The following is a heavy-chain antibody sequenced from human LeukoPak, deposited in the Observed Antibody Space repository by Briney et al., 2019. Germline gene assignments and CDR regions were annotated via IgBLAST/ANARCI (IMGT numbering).Heavy chain of an antibody. D-gene: IGHD6-13*01. CDR2: INSDGSST. Sequence: GGSLRLSCAASGFTFSSYWMHWVRQAPGKGLVWVSRINSDGSSTNYADSVKGRFTISRDNAKNTLYLQMNSLRAEDTAVYYCARDLYSSSWYVSFWFDPWGQGTLVTVSS. CDR3: ARDLYSSSWYVSFWFDP. CDR1: GFTFSSYW. V-gene: IGHV3-74*01. J-gene: IGHJ5*02.